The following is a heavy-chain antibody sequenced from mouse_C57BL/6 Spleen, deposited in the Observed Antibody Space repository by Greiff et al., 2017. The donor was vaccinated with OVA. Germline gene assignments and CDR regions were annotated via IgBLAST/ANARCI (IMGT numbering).Heavy chain of an antibody. CDR2: INPSTGGT. D-gene: IGHD2-4*01. V-gene: IGHV1-42*01. J-gene: IGHJ3*01. CDR3: ARHYDYDGFAY. CDR1: GYSFTGYY. Sequence: EVQLQQSGPELVKPGASVKISCKASGYSFTGYYMNWVKQSPEKSLEWIGEINPSTGGTTYNQKFKAKATLTVDKSSSTAYMQLKSLTSEDSAVYYCARHYDYDGFAYWGQGTLVTVSA.